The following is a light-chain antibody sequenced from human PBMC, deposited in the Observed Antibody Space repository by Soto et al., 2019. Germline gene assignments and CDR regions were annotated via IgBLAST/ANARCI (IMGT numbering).Light chain of an antibody. V-gene: IGLV2-11*01. CDR2: DVK. CDR1: SSDVGGYNY. Sequence: QSALTQPRSVSGSPGQSVTISCTGTSSDVGGYNYVTWYQQHPGRAPKVMIYDVKTRPSGVPDRFSGSKSGNTASLTISELQAEDEADYYCYSYAGSYTVVFGTGTKVTVL. J-gene: IGLJ1*01. CDR3: YSYAGSYTVV.